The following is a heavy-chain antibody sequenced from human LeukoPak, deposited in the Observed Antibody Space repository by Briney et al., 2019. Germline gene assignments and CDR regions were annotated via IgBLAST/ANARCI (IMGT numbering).Heavy chain of an antibody. CDR3: AKLSSSGSDY. D-gene: IGHD3-22*01. V-gene: IGHV3-23*01. J-gene: IGHJ4*02. CDR2: IGGSGVTT. CDR1: GFTFTNYG. Sequence: PGGSLRLSCAASGFTFTNYGMRWVRQAPGKGLEWVSSIGGSGVTTYSADSVKGWFTISRDNSKNTLSLQMNSLRGEDTALYYCAKLSSSGSDYWGRGTLVTVSS.